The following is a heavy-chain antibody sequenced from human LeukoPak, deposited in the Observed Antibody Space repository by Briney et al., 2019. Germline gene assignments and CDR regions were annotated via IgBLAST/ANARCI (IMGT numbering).Heavy chain of an antibody. V-gene: IGHV4-59*11. CDR1: GGSINSHY. Sequence: PSETLSLTCSVSGGSINSHYWSWIRQPPGKRLEWIGYIFNTGNTNYNPSLASRVTMSVDTSRAQFFLRLSPVTAADTAIYYCASRPADTNWYGVFDYWSQGTLVTVSS. D-gene: IGHD1-1*01. CDR2: IFNTGNT. CDR3: ASRPADTNWYGVFDY. J-gene: IGHJ4*02.